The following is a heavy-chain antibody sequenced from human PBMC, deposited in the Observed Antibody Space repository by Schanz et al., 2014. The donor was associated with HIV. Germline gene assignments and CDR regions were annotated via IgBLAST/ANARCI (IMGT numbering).Heavy chain of an antibody. J-gene: IGHJ4*02. Sequence: EVRLLESGGGLVQPGGTLRLSRAASGFTFNIYGMNWARQAPGKGPEWVSVIEIGGSPTYYAESVKGRFTISRDDSKNTLYLQMNSLRAEDTAVYYCATNEVLDYWGQGTLVTVSS. CDR2: IEIGGSPT. CDR3: ATNEVLDY. CDR1: GFTFNIYG. V-gene: IGHV3-23*03.